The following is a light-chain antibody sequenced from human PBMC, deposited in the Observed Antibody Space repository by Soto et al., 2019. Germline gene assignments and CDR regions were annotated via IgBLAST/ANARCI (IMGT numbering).Light chain of an antibody. J-gene: IGKJ4*01. V-gene: IGKV4-1*01. Sequence: DIVMTQSPDSLAVSLGERATINCKSSQSVLYSSNNKTYLAWYQQKPGQPPKLLIYWASTRESGVPDRFSGSGSGTDFTLTISGLQAEDVAVYYCQQYYSTPLTFGGGTKVEIK. CDR1: QSVLYSSNNKTY. CDR3: QQYYSTPLT. CDR2: WAS.